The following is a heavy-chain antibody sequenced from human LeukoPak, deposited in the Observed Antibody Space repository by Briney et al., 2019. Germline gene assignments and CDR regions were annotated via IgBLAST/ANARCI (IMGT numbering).Heavy chain of an antibody. CDR3: ARDGITGTRYFHH. Sequence: GGSLRLSCAASGFTFSSYAMHWVRQAPGRGLEYASAISSDGGSTYYANSVKGRFTISRDNSKNTLYLHMGSLRAEDMAVYYCARDGITGTRYFHHWGQGTLVTVSS. D-gene: IGHD1-20*01. V-gene: IGHV3-64*01. J-gene: IGHJ1*01. CDR1: GFTFSSYA. CDR2: ISSDGGST.